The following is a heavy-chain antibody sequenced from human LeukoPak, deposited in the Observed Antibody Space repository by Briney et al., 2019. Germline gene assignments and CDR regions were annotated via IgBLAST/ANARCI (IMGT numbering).Heavy chain of an antibody. J-gene: IGHJ4*02. CDR1: GFTFSSHA. CDR2: IQQDGNEK. Sequence: GGSLRLSCAASGFTFSSHAMSWVRQAPGKGLEWVANIQQDGNEKYYVDSVKGRFTISRDNSKNTLYLQMNSLRAEDTAVYYCARESINHFDYWGQGTLVTVSS. V-gene: IGHV3-7*01. CDR3: ARESINHFDY.